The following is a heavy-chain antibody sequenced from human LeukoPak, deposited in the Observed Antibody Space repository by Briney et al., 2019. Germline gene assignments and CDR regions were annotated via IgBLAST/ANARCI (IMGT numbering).Heavy chain of an antibody. D-gene: IGHD3-22*01. CDR2: INAGNGNT. J-gene: IGHJ4*02. V-gene: IGHV1-3*01. CDR1: GYTFTSYA. CDR3: ARGRAPSSGYPRNWYYFDY. Sequence: ASVKVSCKASGYTFTSYAMHWVRQAPGQRLEWMGWINAGNGNTKYSQKLQGRVTMTTDTSTSTAYMELRSLRSDDTAVYYCARGRAPSSGYPRNWYYFDYWGQGTLVTVSS.